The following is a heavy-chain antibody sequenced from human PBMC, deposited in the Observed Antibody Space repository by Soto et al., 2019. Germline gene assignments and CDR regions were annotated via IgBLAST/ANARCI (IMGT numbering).Heavy chain of an antibody. CDR3: ARGLILWFGELSRRGGYYSYMDV. Sequence: QVQLQQWGAGLLKPSETLSLTCAVYGGSFSGYQWSWIRQTPGKGLEWIGEINDSGNINYNPSLRRRVTILVDTAKKQISLKLSSVTAADTAVYFCARGLILWFGELSRRGGYYSYMDVWGKGTTVTVSS. V-gene: IGHV4-34*01. D-gene: IGHD3-10*01. CDR2: INDSGNI. J-gene: IGHJ6*03. CDR1: GGSFSGYQ.